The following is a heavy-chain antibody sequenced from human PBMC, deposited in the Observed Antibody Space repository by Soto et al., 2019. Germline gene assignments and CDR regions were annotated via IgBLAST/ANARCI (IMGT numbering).Heavy chain of an antibody. V-gene: IGHV3-23*01. J-gene: IGHJ4*02. Sequence: LSLTCAASGFTFSSYAMTWVRQAPGKGLEWVSTISGSGGSTYYADSVKGRFTISRDNSKNTLYLQMNSLRAEDTAVYYCAKNYDSNGYWNDYWGQGTLVTVSS. CDR3: AKNYDSNGYWNDY. CDR1: GFTFSSYA. D-gene: IGHD3-22*01. CDR2: ISGSGGST.